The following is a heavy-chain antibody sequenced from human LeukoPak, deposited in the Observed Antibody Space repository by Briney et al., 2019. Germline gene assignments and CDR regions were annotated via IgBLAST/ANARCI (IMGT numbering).Heavy chain of an antibody. J-gene: IGHJ4*02. D-gene: IGHD7-27*01. Sequence: GGSLRLSCAASGFTVSNSFMSWIRQAPGKGLEWVSVIYSDGTSYYADSVKARFSISRDNSKNSLYLQMNSLRVEDTAMYYCTKTGGPWDWGQGALVTVSS. V-gene: IGHV3-53*01. CDR2: IYSDGTS. CDR1: GFTVSNSF. CDR3: TKTGGPWD.